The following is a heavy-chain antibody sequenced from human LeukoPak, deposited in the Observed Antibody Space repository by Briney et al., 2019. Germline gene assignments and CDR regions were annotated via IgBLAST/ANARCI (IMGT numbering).Heavy chain of an antibody. CDR2: IYTSGST. V-gene: IGHV4-4*09. CDR3: ARQRRGTAVAGTGYYMDV. J-gene: IGHJ6*03. Sequence: PSETLSLTCTVSGGSISSYYWSWIRQPPGKGLEWIGYIYTSGSTNYNPSLKSRVTISVDTSKNQFSLKLSSVTAADTAVYYCARQRRGTAVAGTGYYMDVRGKGTTVTVSS. CDR1: GGSISSYY. D-gene: IGHD6-19*01.